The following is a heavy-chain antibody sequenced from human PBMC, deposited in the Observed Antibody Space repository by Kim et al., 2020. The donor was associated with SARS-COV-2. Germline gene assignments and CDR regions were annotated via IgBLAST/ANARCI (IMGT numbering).Heavy chain of an antibody. V-gene: IGHV4-39*01. CDR3: ARVWGPLLWFGENRGVFDY. CDR2: IYYSGST. CDR1: GGSISSSSYY. J-gene: IGHJ4*02. Sequence: SETLSLTCTVSGGSISSSSYYWGWIRQPPGKGLEWIGSIYYSGSTYYNPSLKSRVTISVDTSKNQFSLKLSSVTAADTAVYYCARVWGPLLWFGENRGVFDYWGQGTLVTVSS. D-gene: IGHD3-10*01.